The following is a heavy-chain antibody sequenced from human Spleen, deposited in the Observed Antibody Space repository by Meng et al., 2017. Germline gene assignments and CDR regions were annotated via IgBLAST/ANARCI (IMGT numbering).Heavy chain of an antibody. D-gene: IGHD5-18*01. Sequence: GESLKISCAASGFTFSSYEMNWVRQAPGKGLEWVSYISSSGSTIYYADSVKGRFTISRDNAKNSLYLQMNSLRAEDTAVYYCARKTRGYSYGGADWFDPWGQGTLVTVSS. CDR1: GFTFSSYE. V-gene: IGHV3-48*03. CDR3: ARKTRGYSYGGADWFDP. CDR2: ISSSGSTI. J-gene: IGHJ5*02.